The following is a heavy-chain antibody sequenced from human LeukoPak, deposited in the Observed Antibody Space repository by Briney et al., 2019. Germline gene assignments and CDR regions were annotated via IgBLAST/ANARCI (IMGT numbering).Heavy chain of an antibody. V-gene: IGHV1-69*04. Sequence: SVKVSCKASGGTFSSYAISWVRQAPGQGLEWMGRIIPILGIANYAQKFQGRVTITADKSTSTAYMELSSLSSEDTAVYYCARDRYYYDSSGYYSMTEYFQHWGQGTLVTVSS. CDR2: IIPILGIA. CDR3: ARDRYYYDSSGYYSMTEYFQH. J-gene: IGHJ1*01. CDR1: GGTFSSYA. D-gene: IGHD3-22*01.